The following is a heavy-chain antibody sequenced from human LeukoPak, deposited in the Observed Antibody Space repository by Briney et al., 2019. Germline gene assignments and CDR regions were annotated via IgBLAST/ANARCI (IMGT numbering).Heavy chain of an antibody. D-gene: IGHD3-22*01. J-gene: IGHJ4*02. CDR3: ARDHDSSGYFFDY. Sequence: PGGSLRLSCAASGFTFSSYAMSWVRQAPGKGLEWVSAISGSGGSTYYADSVKGRFTISRDNSKNTLYLQMNSLRAEDTAVYYCARDHDSSGYFFDYWGQGTLVTVSS. CDR2: ISGSGGST. CDR1: GFTFSSYA. V-gene: IGHV3-23*01.